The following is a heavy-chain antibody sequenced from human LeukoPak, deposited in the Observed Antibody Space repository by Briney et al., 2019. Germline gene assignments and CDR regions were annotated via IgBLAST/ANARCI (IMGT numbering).Heavy chain of an antibody. Sequence: SETLSLTCAVYGGSFRGYYWSWIRQPPGKGRGWIGEINHSGSTNYNPSLKSRVTISVDTSKNQFSLKLSSVTAADTAVYYCASAPAAIDYYGMDVWGQGTTVTVSS. CDR1: GGSFRGYY. CDR2: INHSGST. V-gene: IGHV4-34*01. J-gene: IGHJ6*02. CDR3: ASAPAAIDYYGMDV. D-gene: IGHD2-2*01.